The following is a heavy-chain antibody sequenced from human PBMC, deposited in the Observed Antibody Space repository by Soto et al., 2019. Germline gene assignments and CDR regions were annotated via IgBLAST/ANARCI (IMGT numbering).Heavy chain of an antibody. D-gene: IGHD1-26*01. J-gene: IGHJ4*02. Sequence: WGSMRLSCTASGLTFSNYALSWVRQSPGKGLEWVSAIVGSGRSAYYADSVKGRFTMSRDNSKNILYLQMNNLRAEDTAVYYCAKDLVEGVRYWGQGTLVTVSS. CDR1: GLTFSNYA. CDR3: AKDLVEGVRY. CDR2: IVGSGRSA. V-gene: IGHV3-23*01.